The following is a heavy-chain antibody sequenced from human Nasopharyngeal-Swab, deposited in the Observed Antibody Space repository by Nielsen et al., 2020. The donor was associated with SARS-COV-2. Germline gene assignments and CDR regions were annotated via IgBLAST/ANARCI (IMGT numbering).Heavy chain of an antibody. CDR3: ARDTENSLWY. D-gene: IGHD4-23*01. V-gene: IGHV3-23*01. CDR1: GFTFSSYD. Sequence: ESLKISCAASGFTFSSYDMTWVRQAPGKGLEWVSTISGSGGSTNDADSVKGRFTISRDNSKNTLYLQMNSLRAEDTALYYCARDTENSLWYWGQGTLVTVSS. CDR2: ISGSGGST. J-gene: IGHJ4*02.